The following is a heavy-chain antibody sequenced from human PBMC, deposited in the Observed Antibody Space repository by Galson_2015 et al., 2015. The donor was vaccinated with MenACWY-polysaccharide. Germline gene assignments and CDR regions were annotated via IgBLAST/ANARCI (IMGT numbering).Heavy chain of an antibody. CDR2: LSGNSASR. V-gene: IGHV3-9*01. Sequence: SLRLSCAASGFTFDDYAMHWVRQAPGKGLEWVSALSGNSASRGYADSVKGRFTTSRDNAKKSLYLQMNNLRPEDTALYYCAKENYHHGLDVWGQGTTVTVSS. CDR3: AKENYHHGLDV. CDR1: GFTFDDYA. J-gene: IGHJ6*02.